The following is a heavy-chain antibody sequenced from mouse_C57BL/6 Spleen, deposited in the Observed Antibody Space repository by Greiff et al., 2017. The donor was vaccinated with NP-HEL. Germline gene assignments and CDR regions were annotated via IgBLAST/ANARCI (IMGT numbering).Heavy chain of an antibody. D-gene: IGHD1-1*01. J-gene: IGHJ2*01. Sequence: QVQLQQPGAELVRPGSSVKLSCKASGYTFTSYWMHWVKQRPIQGLEWIGNIDPSDSETHYNQKFKDKATLTVDTSYSTAYMQLSSLQSEDSAVYYCARSVYYYGSSYYFGYWGQGTTLTVSS. CDR3: ARSVYYYGSSYYFGY. V-gene: IGHV1-52*01. CDR2: IDPSDSET. CDR1: GYTFTSYW.